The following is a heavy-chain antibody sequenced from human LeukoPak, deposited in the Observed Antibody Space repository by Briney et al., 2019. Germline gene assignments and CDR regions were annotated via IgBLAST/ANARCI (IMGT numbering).Heavy chain of an antibody. D-gene: IGHD3-10*01. CDR3: ARVMGNYGSLEY. CDR1: GFTFSSYG. V-gene: IGHV3-33*01. Sequence: PGRSLRLSCAASGFTFSSYGMHWICQAPGKGLDLVAVIWHDGSYKYYADSEKGRFDIPRDSSKNTLYLQMHSLRAEDTAVYYCARVMGNYGSLEYWGQGPLVTVSS. CDR2: IWHDGSYK. J-gene: IGHJ4*02.